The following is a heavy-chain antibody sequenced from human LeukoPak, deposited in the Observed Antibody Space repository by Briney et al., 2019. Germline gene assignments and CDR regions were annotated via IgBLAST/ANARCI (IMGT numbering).Heavy chain of an antibody. Sequence: SETLSLTCTVSGGSISSSSYYWGWIRQPPGKGLEWIGSIYYSGSTYYNPSLKSRVTISVDTSKNQFSLKLSSVTAADTAVYYCARVEDYGDYDAYWYFDLWGRGTLVTVSS. D-gene: IGHD4-17*01. CDR2: IYYSGST. V-gene: IGHV4-39*07. CDR3: ARVEDYGDYDAYWYFDL. CDR1: GGSISSSSYY. J-gene: IGHJ2*01.